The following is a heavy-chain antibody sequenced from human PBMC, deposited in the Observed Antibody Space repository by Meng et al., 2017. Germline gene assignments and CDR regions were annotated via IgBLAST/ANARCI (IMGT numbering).Heavy chain of an antibody. CDR1: GYTFTGYY. Sequence: VHLVQAGAEVKKPGASVKVSCRASGYTFTGYYMHWVRQAPGQGLEWMGWINPNSGGTNYAQKFQGRVTMTRDTSISTAYMELSRLRSDDTAVYNCARTYSSGWYDEDYWGQGTLVTVSS. CDR3: ARTYSSGWYDEDY. J-gene: IGHJ4*02. CDR2: INPNSGGT. D-gene: IGHD6-19*01. V-gene: IGHV1-2*02.